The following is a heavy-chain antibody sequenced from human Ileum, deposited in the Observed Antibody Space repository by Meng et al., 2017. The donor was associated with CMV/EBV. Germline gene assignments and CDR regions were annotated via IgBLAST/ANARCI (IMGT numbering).Heavy chain of an antibody. CDR3: ARYSATATFDY. V-gene: IGHV3-21*01. Sequence: LKISCAASGFTFSSYSMNWVRQAPGKGLEWVSSISSSSSYIYYADSVKGRFTISRDNAKNSLYLQMNSLRAEDTAVYYCARYSATATFDYWGQGTRVT. CDR1: GFTFSSYS. CDR2: ISSSSSYI. J-gene: IGHJ4*02. D-gene: IGHD4-17*01.